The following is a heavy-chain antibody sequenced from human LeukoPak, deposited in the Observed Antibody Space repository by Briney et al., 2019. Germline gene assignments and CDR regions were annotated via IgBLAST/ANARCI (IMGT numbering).Heavy chain of an antibody. V-gene: IGHV3-66*01. J-gene: IGHJ4*02. Sequence: GGSLRLSCAVSGFTVNSHYLTWVRQTPGKGLEWVSVIHTGGKTYYSDSVSDRFTISRDTSKNTLYLQMNNLRGEDTAVYYCASGSGNTDLDYWGQGTLVTVSS. CDR1: GFTVNSHY. D-gene: IGHD2-15*01. CDR3: ASGSGNTDLDY. CDR2: IHTGGKT.